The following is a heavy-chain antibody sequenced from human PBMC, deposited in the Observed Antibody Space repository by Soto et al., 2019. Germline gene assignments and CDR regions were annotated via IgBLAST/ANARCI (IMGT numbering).Heavy chain of an antibody. CDR3: ARVGEQWLVVSNYYYYGMDV. CDR1: GFTFSSYS. Sequence: GGSLRLSCAASGFTFSSYSMNWVRQAPGKGLEWVSYISSSSSTIYYADTVKGRFTISRDNAKNSLYLQMNSLRDEDTAVYYCARVGEQWLVVSNYYYYGMDVWGQGTTVTVSS. V-gene: IGHV3-48*02. J-gene: IGHJ6*02. CDR2: ISSSSSTI. D-gene: IGHD6-19*01.